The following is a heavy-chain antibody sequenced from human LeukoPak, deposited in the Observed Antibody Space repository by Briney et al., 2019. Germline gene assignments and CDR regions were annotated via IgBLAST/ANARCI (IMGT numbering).Heavy chain of an antibody. Sequence: ASVKVSCKASGYTFTSYDINWVRQATGQGLEWMGWMNPNSGNTGYAQKFQGRVTMTRNTSISTAYMELSSLRSEDTAVYYCARGVVVPAAMEYYYYYYGMDVWGQGTTATVSS. J-gene: IGHJ6*02. CDR1: GYTFTSYD. V-gene: IGHV1-8*01. CDR3: ARGVVVPAAMEYYYYYYGMDV. CDR2: MNPNSGNT. D-gene: IGHD2-2*01.